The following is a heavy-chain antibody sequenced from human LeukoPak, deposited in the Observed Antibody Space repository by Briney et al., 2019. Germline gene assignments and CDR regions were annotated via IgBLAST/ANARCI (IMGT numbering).Heavy chain of an antibody. Sequence: SETLSLTCTVSGGSISSGGYYWSWIRQHPGMGLEWIGYIYYSGSTYYNPSLKGRVTISVDSSKNQFSLKLSSVTAADTAVYYCARVARSGHYYYYFDYWGQGTLATVSS. CDR3: ARVARSGHYYYYFDY. CDR2: IYYSGST. CDR1: GGSISSGGYY. V-gene: IGHV4-31*03. J-gene: IGHJ4*02. D-gene: IGHD3-22*01.